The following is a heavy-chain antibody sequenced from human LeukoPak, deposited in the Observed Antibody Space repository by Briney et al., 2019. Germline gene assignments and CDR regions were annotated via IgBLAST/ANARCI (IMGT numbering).Heavy chain of an antibody. Sequence: GASVKVSCKASGYTFTGYYMHWVRQAPGQGLEWMGWINPNSGGTNYAQKFQGRVTMTRDTSISTAYMELSRLRSDDTAVYYCAITPIFGVVMQFDYWGQGTLVTVSS. CDR3: AITPIFGVVMQFDY. J-gene: IGHJ4*02. V-gene: IGHV1-2*02. CDR1: GYTFTGYY. CDR2: INPNSGGT. D-gene: IGHD3-3*01.